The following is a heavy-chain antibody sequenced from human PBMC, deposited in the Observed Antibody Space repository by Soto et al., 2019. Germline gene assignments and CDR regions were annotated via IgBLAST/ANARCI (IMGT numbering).Heavy chain of an antibody. J-gene: IGHJ6*02. CDR1: GYSFTSYW. CDR3: ARHGPADGYYYGMDV. D-gene: IGHD2-2*01. Sequence: GESLKISCKGSGYSFTSYWIGWVRQMPGKGLEWMGIIYPGDSDTRYSPSFQGQVTISADKSISTAYLQWSSLKASDTAMYYCARHGPADGYYYGMDVWGQGTTVTVPS. V-gene: IGHV5-51*01. CDR2: IYPGDSDT.